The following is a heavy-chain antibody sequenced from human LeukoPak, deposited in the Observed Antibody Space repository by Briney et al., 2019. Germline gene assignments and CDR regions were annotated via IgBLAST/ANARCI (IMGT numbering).Heavy chain of an antibody. CDR3: ARVPVTGTQYYYYGMDV. D-gene: IGHD1/OR15-1a*01. CDR2: IIPIFGTA. CDR1: GGTFSSYA. V-gene: IGHV1-69*13. J-gene: IGHJ6*02. Sequence: SVKVSCKASGGTFSSYAISWVRQAPGQGLEWMGGIIPIFGTADYAQKFQGRVTITADESTSTAYMELSSLRSEDTAVYYCARVPVTGTQYYYYGMDVWGQGTTDTVSS.